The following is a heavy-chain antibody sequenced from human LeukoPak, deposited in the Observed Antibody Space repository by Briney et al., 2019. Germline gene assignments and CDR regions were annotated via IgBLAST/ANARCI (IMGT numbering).Heavy chain of an antibody. D-gene: IGHD2-2*01. CDR1: GYSFTSYW. Sequence: LGESLKISCKGSGYSFTSYWIGWVRQMPGKGLEWMGIIYPGDSDTRYSPSFQGQVTISADKSISTAYLQWSSLKASDTAMYYCARQVVVPAASFGWFDPWGQGTLVTVSS. V-gene: IGHV5-51*01. CDR2: IYPGDSDT. J-gene: IGHJ5*02. CDR3: ARQVVVPAASFGWFDP.